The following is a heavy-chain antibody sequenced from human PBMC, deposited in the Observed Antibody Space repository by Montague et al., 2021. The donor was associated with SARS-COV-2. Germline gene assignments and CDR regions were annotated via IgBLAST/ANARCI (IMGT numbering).Heavy chain of an antibody. D-gene: IGHD3-10*01. V-gene: IGHV4-4*02. J-gene: IGHJ2*01. CDR2: IYHSGST. Sequence: ETLSLTCAVSGGSISSSHWWSWVRQPPGKGLEWIGEIYHSGSTNYNPSLKSRATISIDKSKNQFSLKLSSVTAADTAVYYCAREFRTYGYGGQYWYFDLWGRGTLVTVSS. CDR3: AREFRTYGYGGQYWYFDL. CDR1: GGSISSSHW.